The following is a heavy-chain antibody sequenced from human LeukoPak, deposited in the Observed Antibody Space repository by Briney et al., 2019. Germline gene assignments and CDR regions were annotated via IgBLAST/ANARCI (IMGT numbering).Heavy chain of an antibody. J-gene: IGHJ4*02. V-gene: IGHV4-39*01. CDR2: IYYSGST. Sequence: PSETLSLTCTVSGGSISSSSYYWGWIRQPPGKGLEWIGSIYYSGSTYYNPSLKSRVTISVDTSQNQFSLKLSSVTAADTAVYYCARRGGYCSGGSCYSWGYWGQGTLVTVSS. CDR1: GGSISSSSYY. D-gene: IGHD2-15*01. CDR3: ARRGGYCSGGSCYSWGY.